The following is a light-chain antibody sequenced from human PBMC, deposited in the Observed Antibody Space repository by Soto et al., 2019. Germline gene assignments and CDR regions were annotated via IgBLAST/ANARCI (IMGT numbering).Light chain of an antibody. CDR3: QQYYSTPPT. V-gene: IGKV4-1*01. CDR2: WAS. CDR1: QSVLYSSNNKNY. J-gene: IGKJ1*01. Sequence: DIVMTQSPDSLAVSLGERATINCKSSQSVLYSSNNKNYLAWYQQKPGQPPKLLIYWASTRESGVPDRFSGSGSGTDFNLTISSLQAEDGAVYYCQQYYSTPPTFGQGTKVEIK.